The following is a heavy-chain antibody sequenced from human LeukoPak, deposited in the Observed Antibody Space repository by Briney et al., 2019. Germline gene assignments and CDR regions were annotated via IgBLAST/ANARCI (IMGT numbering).Heavy chain of an antibody. J-gene: IGHJ4*02. CDR1: GYTFTTYA. CDR2: INAGNGNT. CDR3: ARDPIGSRWPYYFDY. D-gene: IGHD6-13*01. V-gene: IGHV1-3*01. Sequence: ASVKVSCKASGYTFTTYAMHWVRQAPGQRLEWMGWINAGNGNTKYSQKFQARVTITRDTSASTAYMEPSSLRSEDTAVYYCARDPIGSRWPYYFDYWGQGTLVTVSS.